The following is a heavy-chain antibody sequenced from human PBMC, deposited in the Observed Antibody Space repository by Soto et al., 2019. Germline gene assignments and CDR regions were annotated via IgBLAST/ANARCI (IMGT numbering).Heavy chain of an antibody. J-gene: IGHJ4*02. V-gene: IGHV1-69*02. Sequence: QVQLVQSGAEVKKPGSSVKVSCKASGGTFSSYTISWVRQAPGQGLEWMGRIIPILGIANYAQKFQGRVTITADKSTSTAYMELSSLRSEDTAVYYCARGTYYYGSGRELVEGYVDYWGQGTLVTVSS. CDR1: GGTFSSYT. D-gene: IGHD3-10*01. CDR3: ARGTYYYGSGRELVEGYVDY. CDR2: IIPILGIA.